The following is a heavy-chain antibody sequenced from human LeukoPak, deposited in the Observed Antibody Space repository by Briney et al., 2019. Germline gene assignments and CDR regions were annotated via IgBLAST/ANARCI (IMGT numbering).Heavy chain of an antibody. D-gene: IGHD3-3*01. J-gene: IGHJ5*01. V-gene: IGHV4-59*01. CDR1: GDSIINYF. CDR3: ARSPPFDLPRSQWFDS. CDR2: IYSSGST. Sequence: SETLSLTCTVSGDSIINYFWSWIRQPPGKGLEWIGYIYSSGSTNYNPSLKSRVTISIDTSQNQFSLKLSSVSAADTAVYFCARSPPFDLPRSQWFDSWGQGTLVTVSS.